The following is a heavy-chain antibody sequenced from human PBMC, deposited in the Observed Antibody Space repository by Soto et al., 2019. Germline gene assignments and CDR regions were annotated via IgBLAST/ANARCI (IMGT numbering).Heavy chain of an antibody. CDR1: GFTFSSYA. Sequence: PGGSLRLSCAASGFTFSSYAMSWVRQAPGKGLEWVSAISGSGGSTYYADSVKGRFTISRDNSKNTLYLQMNSLRAEDTAVYYCAKDPGPYCGGDCYYDPWGQGTLVTVSS. CDR2: ISGSGGST. D-gene: IGHD2-21*01. J-gene: IGHJ5*02. CDR3: AKDPGPYCGGDCYYDP. V-gene: IGHV3-23*01.